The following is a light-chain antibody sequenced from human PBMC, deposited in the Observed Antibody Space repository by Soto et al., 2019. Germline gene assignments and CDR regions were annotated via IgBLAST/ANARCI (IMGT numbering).Light chain of an antibody. V-gene: IGLV2-14*03. CDR1: SDDVGHYSY. CDR2: DVS. CDR3: SSYRRTGTLV. J-gene: IGLJ2*01. Sequence: QSALTQPASVSGSPGQSITISCTGTSDDVGHYSYVSWYQQHPGKAPKLIIYDVSSRPSGVSSRFSGSKSGNTASLTISGLQAEDEADYYCSSYRRTGTLVFGGGTKLTVL.